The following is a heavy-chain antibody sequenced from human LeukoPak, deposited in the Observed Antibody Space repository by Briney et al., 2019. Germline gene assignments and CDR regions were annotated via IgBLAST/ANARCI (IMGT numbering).Heavy chain of an antibody. Sequence: GGSLRLSCAASGFTFSSYAMSWVRQAPGKGLEWVSAISGSGGSTYYADSVKGRFTISRDNAKNSLYLQMNSLRAEDTAVYYCVRDGGVGGYDLLDYWGQGTLVTVSS. D-gene: IGHD5-12*01. V-gene: IGHV3-23*01. CDR1: GFTFSSYA. J-gene: IGHJ4*02. CDR3: VRDGGVGGYDLLDY. CDR2: ISGSGGST.